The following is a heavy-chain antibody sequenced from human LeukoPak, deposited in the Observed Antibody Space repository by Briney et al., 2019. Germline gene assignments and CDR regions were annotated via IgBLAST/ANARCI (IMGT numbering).Heavy chain of an antibody. V-gene: IGHV4-30-4*01. CDR3: ARDSSSWYSYGMDV. Sequence: SETLSLTCTVSGCSISSGDYYWSWIRQPPGKDLEWIGYIYYSGSTYYNPSLKSRVTISVDTSKNQFSLKLSSVTAADTAVYYCARDSSSWYSYGMDVWGKGTTVTVSS. D-gene: IGHD6-13*01. CDR2: IYYSGST. J-gene: IGHJ6*04. CDR1: GCSISSGDYY.